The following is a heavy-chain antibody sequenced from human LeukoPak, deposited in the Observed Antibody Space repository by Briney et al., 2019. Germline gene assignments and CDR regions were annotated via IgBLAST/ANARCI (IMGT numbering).Heavy chain of an antibody. D-gene: IGHD2-15*01. Sequence: PGGSLRLSCAASGLPFSNYAMNWVRRAPGKGLEWVSAISTSGDSAYYADSVKGRFTISRDNSKNTLYLQMNSLRAEDTAEYYCAKTSGGNYWGQGTLVTVSS. V-gene: IGHV3-23*01. J-gene: IGHJ4*02. CDR3: AKTSGGNY. CDR2: ISTSGDSA. CDR1: GLPFSNYA.